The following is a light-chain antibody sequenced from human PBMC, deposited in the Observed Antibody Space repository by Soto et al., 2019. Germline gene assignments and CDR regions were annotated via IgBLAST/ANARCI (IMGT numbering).Light chain of an antibody. CDR3: QQANSFSLT. Sequence: EIPMTQSPSSVYASVGDRVTITCGASLSISSLLAWYQLKPGKAPKLRIYSASILKSGVPSRFSGSGSGTDFTLTISSLQPEDFATYYCQQANSFSLTVGGGTKVEIK. CDR2: SAS. J-gene: IGKJ4*01. V-gene: IGKV1-12*01. CDR1: LSISSL.